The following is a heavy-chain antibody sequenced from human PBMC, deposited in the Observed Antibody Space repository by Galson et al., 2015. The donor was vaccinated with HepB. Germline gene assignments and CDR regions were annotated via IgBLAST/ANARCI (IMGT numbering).Heavy chain of an antibody. Sequence: SLRLSCAASGFIFDDYAMHWVRQAPGKGLEWVSGISWNSGTIGYGDSGKGRFTISRDNAKSSLYLQMNSLRTEDTALYYCAQGSHYRSLLKWGQGTLVTVSS. CDR1: GFIFDDYA. CDR2: ISWNSGTI. CDR3: AQGSHYRSLLK. J-gene: IGHJ4*02. D-gene: IGHD4-11*01. V-gene: IGHV3-9*01.